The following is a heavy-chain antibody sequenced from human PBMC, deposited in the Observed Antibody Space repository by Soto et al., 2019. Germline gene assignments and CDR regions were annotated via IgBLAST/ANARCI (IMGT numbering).Heavy chain of an antibody. D-gene: IGHD1-26*01. CDR3: ARDGGGSSSPYYYYMDV. J-gene: IGHJ6*03. CDR2: TYYRSKWYN. Sequence: SQTLSLTCAISGDSVSSNSAAWNWIRQSPSRGLEWLGRTYYRSKWYNDYAVSVKSRITINPDTSKNQFSLQLNSVTPEDTAVYYCARDGGGSSSPYYYYMDVWGKGTTVTVSS. CDR1: GDSVSSNSAA. V-gene: IGHV6-1*01.